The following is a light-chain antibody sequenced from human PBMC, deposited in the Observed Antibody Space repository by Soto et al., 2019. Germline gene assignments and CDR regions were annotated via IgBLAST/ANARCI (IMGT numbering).Light chain of an antibody. CDR2: AAS. Sequence: DIQMTQSASSLSASVGDRVTLTCRAGQNIFSSLNWYQQKPGKDPKLLIYAASSLQSGVPSRFSGSGAGTDFTLTITSLQPEDFATYYCQQSYNSPPITFGQGTRLEIK. CDR3: QQSYNSPPIT. J-gene: IGKJ5*01. V-gene: IGKV1-39*01. CDR1: QNIFSS.